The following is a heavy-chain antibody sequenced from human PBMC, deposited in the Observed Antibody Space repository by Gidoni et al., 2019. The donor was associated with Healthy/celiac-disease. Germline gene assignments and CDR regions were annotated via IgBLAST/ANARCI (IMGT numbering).Heavy chain of an antibody. V-gene: IGHV4-59*01. Sequence: QVQLQESGPGLVKPSETLSPPCPVSGGSISSYSWSWIRQPPGKGLEWIGYIYYSGSTNYNPSLKSRVTISVDTSKNQCSLKLSSVTAADTAVYYCARGNYDFWSGYYAPGYYGMDVWGQGTTVTVSS. J-gene: IGHJ6*02. CDR3: ARGNYDFWSGYYAPGYYGMDV. CDR1: GGSISSYS. D-gene: IGHD3-3*01. CDR2: IYYSGST.